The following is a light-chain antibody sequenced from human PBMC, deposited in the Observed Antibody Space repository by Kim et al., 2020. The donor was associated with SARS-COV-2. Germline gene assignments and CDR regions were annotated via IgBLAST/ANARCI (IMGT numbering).Light chain of an antibody. CDR1: QNIGGW. V-gene: IGKV1-5*01. Sequence: IQLTQSPSTLSASVGDRVTITCRASQNIGGWLAWYQQKPGKAPKLLIYDASSVESGVPSRFSGSGSGTEFTLTISSLQPDDSATYYCQHHSTYPITFGQGTRLEIK. CDR3: QHHSTYPIT. J-gene: IGKJ5*01. CDR2: DAS.